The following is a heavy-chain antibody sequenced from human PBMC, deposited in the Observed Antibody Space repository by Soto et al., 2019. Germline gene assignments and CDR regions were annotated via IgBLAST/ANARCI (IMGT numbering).Heavy chain of an antibody. J-gene: IGHJ4*02. CDR3: ARDALTYYYGSGSYLGWPGY. CDR2: IKQDGSEK. D-gene: IGHD3-10*01. Sequence: PGGSLRLSCAASGFTFSSYSMNWVRQAPGKGLEWVANIKQDGSEKYYVDSVKGRFTISRDNAKNSLYLQMNSLRAEDTAVYYCARDALTYYYGSGSYLGWPGYWGQGTLVTVSS. V-gene: IGHV3-7*01. CDR1: GFTFSSYS.